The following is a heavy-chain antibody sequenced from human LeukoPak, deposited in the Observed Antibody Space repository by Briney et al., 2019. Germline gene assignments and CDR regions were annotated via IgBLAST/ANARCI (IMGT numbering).Heavy chain of an antibody. CDR2: INSDGGDT. CDR1: GFTFSGYW. V-gene: IGHV3-74*01. J-gene: IGHJ3*02. D-gene: IGHD3-10*01. Sequence: GGSLRLSCAASGFTFSGYWMHWVRQAPGKGLIWVSRINSDGGDTTYADSVRGRFTISRDNAKNTLYLQMNSLRADDTAVYYYARGGSGTFHIWGQGTMVTVSS. CDR3: ARGGSGTFHI.